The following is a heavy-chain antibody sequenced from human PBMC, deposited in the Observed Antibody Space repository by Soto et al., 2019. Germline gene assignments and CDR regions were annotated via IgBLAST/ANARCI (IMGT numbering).Heavy chain of an antibody. CDR2: MFYSGLT. J-gene: IGHJ6*02. V-gene: IGHV4-39*01. CDR1: GYSVSSSDYY. Sequence: SETLSLTCSVSGYSVSSSDYYWAWIRQPPGKGLEWIGSMFYSGLTYYNPSLKSRVTLSVDTSKNHFSVRLNSVTAADTAVYYRAHLTVSLSGPYGIHVWGQGTTVTVS. CDR3: AHLTVSLSGPYGIHV. D-gene: IGHD2-15*01.